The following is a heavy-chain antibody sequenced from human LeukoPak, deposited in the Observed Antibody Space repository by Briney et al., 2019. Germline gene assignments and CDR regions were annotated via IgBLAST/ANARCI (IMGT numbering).Heavy chain of an antibody. Sequence: GSLRLSCAASGFTFSSYGMHWVRQAPGKGLEWVTLIWYDGSNKYYAESVKGRFTISRYNSENTLYLQMNSLRAEDTAVYYCARDKGYSYGHAFDYWGQGTLVTVSS. CDR3: ARDKGYSYGHAFDY. CDR2: IWYDGSNK. CDR1: GFTFSSYG. V-gene: IGHV3-33*01. D-gene: IGHD5-18*01. J-gene: IGHJ4*02.